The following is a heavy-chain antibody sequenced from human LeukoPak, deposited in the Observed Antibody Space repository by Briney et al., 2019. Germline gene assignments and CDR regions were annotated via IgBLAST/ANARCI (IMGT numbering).Heavy chain of an antibody. CDR1: GLTFDDYA. CDR2: ISWNSVTI. Sequence: GGSLRLSRAGSGLTFDDYAMHWVRQAPGKGLEWVSSISWNSVTIAYADSVKGRFTISRDNAKNSLYLQMNSLRAVDTAFYYCAKGKSWYHFDYWGQGTLVTVSS. J-gene: IGHJ4*02. V-gene: IGHV3-9*01. D-gene: IGHD6-13*01. CDR3: AKGKSWYHFDY.